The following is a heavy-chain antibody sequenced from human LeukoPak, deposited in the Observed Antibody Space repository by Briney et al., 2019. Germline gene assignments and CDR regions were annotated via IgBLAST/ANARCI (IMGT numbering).Heavy chain of an antibody. J-gene: IGHJ5*02. V-gene: IGHV3-23*01. CDR2: ISGSGGST. CDR1: GFTFSSYG. Sequence: PGGTLRLSCAASGFTFSSYGMSWVRQAPGKGLEWVSAISGSGGSTYYADSVKGRFTISRDNSKNTLYLQMNSLRAEDTAVYYCAKDSTMAPPTYDSSGSLTGWFDPWGQGTLVTVSS. CDR3: AKDSTMAPPTYDSSGSLTGWFDP. D-gene: IGHD3-22*01.